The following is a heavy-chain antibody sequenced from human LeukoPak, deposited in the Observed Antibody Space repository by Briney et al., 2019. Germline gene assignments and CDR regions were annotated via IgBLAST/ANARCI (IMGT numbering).Heavy chain of an antibody. CDR1: GFTFSSDA. J-gene: IGHJ4*02. Sequence: PGGSLRLSCAATGFTFSSDAMSWVRQAPGKGLEWVSGIDESGGSIYYADPVKGRFTISRDNSKNTLDLQMNSLRAEDTAVYYCARDYGSRGSSSYPFDNWSQGTLVTVSP. CDR3: ARDYGSRGSSSYPFDN. CDR2: IDESGGSI. D-gene: IGHD3-10*01. V-gene: IGHV3-23*01.